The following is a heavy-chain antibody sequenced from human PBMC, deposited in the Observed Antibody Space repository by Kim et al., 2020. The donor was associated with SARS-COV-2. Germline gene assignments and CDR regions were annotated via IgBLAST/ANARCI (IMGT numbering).Heavy chain of an antibody. CDR1: GFTFSSYG. D-gene: IGHD6-19*01. J-gene: IGHJ6*02. V-gene: IGHV3-33*01. CDR3: ARDNSRVYWAAVAGMDV. Sequence: GGSLRLSCAASGFTFSSYGMYWVRQAPGKGLEWVAVIWYDGSNKYYADSVKGRFTISRDNSKNTLYLQMNSLRAEDTAVYYCARDNSRVYWAAVAGMDVWGQGTTVTVSS. CDR2: IWYDGSNK.